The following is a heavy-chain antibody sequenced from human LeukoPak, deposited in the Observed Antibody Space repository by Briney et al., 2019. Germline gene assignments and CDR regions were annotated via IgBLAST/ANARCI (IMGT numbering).Heavy chain of an antibody. D-gene: IGHD2-15*01. V-gene: IGHV5-51*01. J-gene: IGHJ4*02. CDR1: GYFFTTYW. CDR2: IYPGDSDT. CDR3: ARPYCSGGSCYSQGFDY. Sequence: GESLKISCKGSGYFFTTYWIGWVRQMPGKGLELMGIIYPGDSDTRYSPSFQGQVTISADKSISTAYLQWSTLKASDTAMYYCARPYCSGGSCYSQGFDYWGQGTLATVSS.